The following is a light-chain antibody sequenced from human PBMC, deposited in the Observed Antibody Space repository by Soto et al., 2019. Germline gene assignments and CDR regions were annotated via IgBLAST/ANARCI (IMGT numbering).Light chain of an antibody. CDR3: QQYETSRSIT. V-gene: IGKV3-20*01. CDR2: DAS. CDR1: QSISSSY. Sequence: EIVLTQSPGTLSLSPGERATLSCRTSQSISSSYLAWYQQKPGLAPRLLIYDASSRATGIPDRFNGGGSGAEFTLTISRLEPEDFAVYFCQQYETSRSITFGQGTRLEIK. J-gene: IGKJ5*01.